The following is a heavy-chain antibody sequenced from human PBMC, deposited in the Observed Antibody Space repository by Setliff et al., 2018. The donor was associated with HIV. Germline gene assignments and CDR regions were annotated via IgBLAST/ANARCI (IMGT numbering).Heavy chain of an antibody. Sequence: GGSLRLSCAASGFTFSIYWIHWVRQAPGKGLVWVSRISADGSDTSYADSVKGRFTISRDNAMNTAYLQMNSLRGEDTALYYCSLGYCSGGSCYSDPEVAFDIWCQGTMVTVSS. J-gene: IGHJ3*02. D-gene: IGHD2-15*01. CDR3: SLGYCSGGSCYSDPEVAFDI. CDR2: ISADGSDT. V-gene: IGHV3-74*01. CDR1: GFTFSIYW.